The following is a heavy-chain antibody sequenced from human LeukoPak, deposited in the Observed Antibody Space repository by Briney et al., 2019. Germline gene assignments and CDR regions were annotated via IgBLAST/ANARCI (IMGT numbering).Heavy chain of an antibody. CDR3: ARAGLRLGYFDYYYMDV. D-gene: IGHD3-22*01. V-gene: IGHV1-69*05. CDR1: GGTFSSYA. CDR2: IIPIFGTA. Sequence: ASVKVSCKASGGTFSSYAISWVRQAPGQGLEWMGGIIPIFGTANYAQKFQGRVTITTDESTSTAYMELSSLRSEDTAVYYCARAGLRLGYFDYYYMDVWGKGTTVTVSS. J-gene: IGHJ6*03.